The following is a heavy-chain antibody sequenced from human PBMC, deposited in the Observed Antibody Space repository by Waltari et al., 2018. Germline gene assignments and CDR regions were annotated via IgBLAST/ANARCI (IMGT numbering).Heavy chain of an antibody. CDR1: GYSISSGYY. CDR2: IYHRGST. CDR3: AGRGYSGYEKPPYYYYGMDV. V-gene: IGHV4-38-2*02. Sequence: QVQLQESGPGLVKPSETLSLTGTVSGYSISSGYYGGWIRQPPGKGLEWIGSIYHRGSTYSNPSLKSRVTISVDTSKNQFSLKLSSVTAADTAVYYCAGRGYSGYEKPPYYYYGMDVWGQGTTVTVSS. D-gene: IGHD5-12*01. J-gene: IGHJ6*02.